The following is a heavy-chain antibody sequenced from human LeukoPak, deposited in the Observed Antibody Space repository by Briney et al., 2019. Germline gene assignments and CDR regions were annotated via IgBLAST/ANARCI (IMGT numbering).Heavy chain of an antibody. Sequence: SETLSLTCSVSGVSVASAGTYWTWIREHGGKGLEWTRYIYYSGSTNYNPSLKSRVTISVDTSKHQFSLKLSSVTAADTAVYYCARDQTAMRSFDLWGRGTLVTVSS. J-gene: IGHJ2*01. CDR1: GVSVASAGTY. D-gene: IGHD5-18*01. CDR2: IYYSGST. V-gene: IGHV4-61*08. CDR3: ARDQTAMRSFDL.